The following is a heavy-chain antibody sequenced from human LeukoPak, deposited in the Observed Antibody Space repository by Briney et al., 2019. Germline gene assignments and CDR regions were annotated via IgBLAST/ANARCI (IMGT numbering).Heavy chain of an antibody. CDR3: AKARYCSGGSCYADY. CDR1: GFTFSSYA. Sequence: GGSLRLSGAASGFTFSSYAMSWVRQAPGKGLEWVSAISGSGGSTYYAGSVKGRFTISRDNSKNTLYLQMNSLRAEDTAVYYCAKARYCSGGSCYADYWGQGTLVIVPS. CDR2: ISGSGGST. J-gene: IGHJ4*02. V-gene: IGHV3-23*01. D-gene: IGHD2-15*01.